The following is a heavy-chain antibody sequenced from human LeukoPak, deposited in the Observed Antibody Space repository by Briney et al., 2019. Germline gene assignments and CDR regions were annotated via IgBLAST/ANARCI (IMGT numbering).Heavy chain of an antibody. Sequence: GASVKVSCKASGYTFTGFYIHWVRQAPGEGPERMGWVNPNSGGTNYAKKFQGRVTLTRDTSITTAYMELSSLRSDDTAVYYCATSDIRFGFGDWFDPWGQGTLVTVSS. CDR2: VNPNSGGT. D-gene: IGHD3-10*01. V-gene: IGHV1-2*02. CDR3: ATSDIRFGFGDWFDP. J-gene: IGHJ5*02. CDR1: GYTFTGFY.